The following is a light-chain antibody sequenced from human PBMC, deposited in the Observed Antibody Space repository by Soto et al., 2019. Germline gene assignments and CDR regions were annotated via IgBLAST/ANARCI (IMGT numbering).Light chain of an antibody. Sequence: QMTQSQSSLSAPIGDGVTITSRASQSISRYLNWYQQRPGKAPKFLIYAASTLQSGVPSRFSGSGFGTDFTLTISSLQPEDFATYYCQQSHSTPLTFGGGSMV. CDR2: AAS. CDR1: QSISRY. CDR3: QQSHSTPLT. V-gene: IGKV1-39*01. J-gene: IGKJ4*01.